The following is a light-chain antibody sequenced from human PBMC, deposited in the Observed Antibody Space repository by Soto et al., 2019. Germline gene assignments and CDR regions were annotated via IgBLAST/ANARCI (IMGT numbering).Light chain of an antibody. J-gene: IGKJ1*01. Sequence: EIVLTQSPGTLSLSPGARGTLSCRARQSVSSSFLAWSQQKPGQPPRLLIYSASGRATGIPDRFSGSGSGTDFTLTISSLEPEDSAVYYCQQYGSAPRTFGQGTKVDI. CDR3: QQYGSAPRT. V-gene: IGKV3-20*01. CDR1: QSVSSSF. CDR2: SAS.